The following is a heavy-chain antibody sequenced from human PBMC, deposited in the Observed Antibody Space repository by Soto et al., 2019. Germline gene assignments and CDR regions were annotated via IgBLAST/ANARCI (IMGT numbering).Heavy chain of an antibody. CDR3: ARGSAGFFNYYYYMDV. J-gene: IGHJ6*03. Sequence: PSETLSLTCAVSSGSISSSNWCSWVRQPPGKGLEWIGEIYHSRTTNYNPSLKSRVTISVDKSKNQFSLKLSSVTAADTAVYYCARGSAGFFNYYYYMDVWGKGTTVTVSS. D-gene: IGHD6-19*01. CDR1: SGSISSSNW. CDR2: IYHSRTT. V-gene: IGHV4-4*02.